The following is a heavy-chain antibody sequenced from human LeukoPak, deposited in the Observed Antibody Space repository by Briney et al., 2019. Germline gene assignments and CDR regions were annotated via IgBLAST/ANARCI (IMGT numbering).Heavy chain of an antibody. J-gene: IGHJ4*02. CDR3: ASSPNRGYSYGFDY. CDR2: IIPILGIA. Sequence: SVKVSCKASGGTFSSYAISWVGQAPGQGLEWMGRIIPILGIANYAQKFQGRVTITADKSTSTAYMELSSLRSEDTAVYYCASSPNRGYSYGFDYWGQGTLVTVSS. CDR1: GGTFSSYA. V-gene: IGHV1-69*04. D-gene: IGHD5-18*01.